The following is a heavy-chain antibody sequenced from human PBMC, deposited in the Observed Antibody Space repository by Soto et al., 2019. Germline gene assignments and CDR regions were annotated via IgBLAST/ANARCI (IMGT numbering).Heavy chain of an antibody. V-gene: IGHV4-38-2*01. J-gene: IGHJ5*02. D-gene: IGHD6-13*01. CDR1: GFSISSGYY. Sequence: SETLSLTCVVSGFSISSGYYWGWIRQPPGKGLEWIGSIYHSGTTYYNPALKSRVTISLDTSRNQFSLRLTSVTAADTAVYYCARSLLTSSWYAGSWGQGILVTVPS. CDR2: IYHSGTT. CDR3: ARSLLTSSWYAGS.